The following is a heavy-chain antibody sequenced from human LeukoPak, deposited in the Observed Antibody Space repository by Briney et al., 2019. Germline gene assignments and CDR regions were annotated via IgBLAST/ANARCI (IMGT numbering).Heavy chain of an antibody. D-gene: IGHD5-18*01. V-gene: IGHV1-3*01. J-gene: IGHJ4*02. Sequence: ASVKVSCKASGYTFTSYAMHWMRQAPGQRLEWMGWINAGNGNTKYSQKFQGRVTITRDTSASTAYMELSSLRSEDTAVYYCARGEIQLWLIDYWGQGTLVTVSS. CDR2: INAGNGNT. CDR1: GYTFTSYA. CDR3: ARGEIQLWLIDY.